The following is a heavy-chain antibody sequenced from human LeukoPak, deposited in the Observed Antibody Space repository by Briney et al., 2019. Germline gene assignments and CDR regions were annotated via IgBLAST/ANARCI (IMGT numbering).Heavy chain of an antibody. CDR1: GYTFTSYD. Sequence: GASVKVSCKASGYTFTSYDINWVRQAPGQGLEWMGWINPNSGGINYAQKFQGRVTMTRDTSISTAYMELSRLRSDDTAVYYCARDYYDSSGYVNWFDPWGQGTLVTVSS. D-gene: IGHD3-22*01. V-gene: IGHV1-2*02. CDR3: ARDYYDSSGYVNWFDP. CDR2: INPNSGGI. J-gene: IGHJ5*02.